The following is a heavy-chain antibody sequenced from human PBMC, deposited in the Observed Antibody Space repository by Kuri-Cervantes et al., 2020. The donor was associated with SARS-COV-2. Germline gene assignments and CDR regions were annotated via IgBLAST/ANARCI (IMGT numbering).Heavy chain of an antibody. V-gene: IGHV3-21*01. CDR2: ISSRSSYI. CDR1: GFTFSSYS. J-gene: IGHJ4*02. CDR3: ARDSAG. D-gene: IGHD6-19*01. Sequence: GESLKISCAASGFTFSSYSMNWVRQAPGKGLEWVSSISSRSSYIYYADSVKGRFTISRDNAKNSLYLQMNSLRAEDTAVYYCARDSAGWGQGTLVTVSS.